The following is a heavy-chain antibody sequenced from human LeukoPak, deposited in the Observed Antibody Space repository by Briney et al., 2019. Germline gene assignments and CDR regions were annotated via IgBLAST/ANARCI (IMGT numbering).Heavy chain of an antibody. CDR2: IYPGDSDT. J-gene: IGHJ3*02. D-gene: IGHD3-22*01. CDR1: GYSFTSYW. CDR3: ARQRSTAYYDSSGLPYDAFDI. V-gene: IGHV5-51*01. Sequence: GESLKISCKGSGYSFTSYWIGWVRQMPGKGLECMGVIYPGDSDTRYSPSFQGQVSISADKSITTGYLQWRSLKASDTAMYYCARQRSTAYYDSSGLPYDAFDIWGQGTMVTVSS.